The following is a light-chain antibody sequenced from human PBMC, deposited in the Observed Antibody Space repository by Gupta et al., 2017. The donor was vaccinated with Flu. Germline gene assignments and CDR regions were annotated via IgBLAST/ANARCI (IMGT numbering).Light chain of an antibody. CDR1: QGLVYSDGNTY. J-gene: IGKJ1*01. Sequence: DVVMPQSPLSLAVTLGQSASISCRSSQGLVYSDGNTYLHWFQQRPGQSPRRLIYLVTKRDSGVPDRFSGSGSGTXLTLKIXRVEAEDVGVYVGMQGAHGPWAFGXGTKLEIK. V-gene: IGKV2-30*01. CDR3: MQGAHGPWA. CDR2: LVT.